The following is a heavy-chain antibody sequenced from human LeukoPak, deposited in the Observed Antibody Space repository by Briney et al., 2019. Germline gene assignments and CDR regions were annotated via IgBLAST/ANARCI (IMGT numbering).Heavy chain of an antibody. D-gene: IGHD4-17*01. J-gene: IGHJ6*03. CDR3: ARADYAEIHYYYYYMDV. CDR2: ISSSSSTI. V-gene: IGHV3-48*01. CDR1: GFTFSSYS. Sequence: PGGFLRLSCAASGFTFSSYSMNWVRQAPGKGLEWVSYISSSSSTIYYADSVKGRFTISRDNAKNSLYLQMNSLRAEDTAVYYCARADYAEIHYYYYYMDVWGKGTTVTVSS.